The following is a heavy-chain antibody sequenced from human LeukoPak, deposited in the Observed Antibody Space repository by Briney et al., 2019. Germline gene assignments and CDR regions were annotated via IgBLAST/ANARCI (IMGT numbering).Heavy chain of an antibody. D-gene: IGHD3-9*01. V-gene: IGHV4-59*01. CDR3: ARGDVLRNFDWFGSLDP. Sequence: SETLSLTCTVSGGSISSYYWSWIRQPPRKGLEWIGYIYYSGSTNYNPSLKSRVTISVDTSKNQFSLKLSSVTAADTAVYYCARGDVLRNFDWFGSLDPWGQGTLVTVSS. CDR1: GGSISSYY. CDR2: IYYSGST. J-gene: IGHJ5*02.